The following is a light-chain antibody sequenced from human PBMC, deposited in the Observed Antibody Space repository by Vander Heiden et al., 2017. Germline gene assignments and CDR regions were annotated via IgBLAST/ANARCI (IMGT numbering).Light chain of an antibody. CDR2: WAS. J-gene: IGKJ1*01. CDR1: QSVLYSSNNKNY. V-gene: IGKV4-1*01. Sequence: DIVMTQSPDSLAVSLGERATINCKPSQSVLYSSNNKNYLAWYQQKPGQPPKLLIYWASTRESGVPDRFSGSGSGTDFTLTISSLQAEDVAVYYCQQDDSTPPWTFGQGTKVEIK. CDR3: QQDDSTPPWT.